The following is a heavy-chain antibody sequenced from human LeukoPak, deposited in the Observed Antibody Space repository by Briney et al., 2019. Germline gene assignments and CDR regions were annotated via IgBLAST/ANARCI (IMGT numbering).Heavy chain of an antibody. J-gene: IGHJ3*02. CDR3: ATRDGIVVVPAAINENAFDI. CDR1: EGTFSSYA. CDR2: IIPIFGTA. Sequence: SVKVSCKASEGTFSSYAISWVRQAPGQGLEWMGGIIPIFGTANYAQKFQGRVTITADESTSTAYMELSSLRSEDTAVYYCATRDGIVVVPAAINENAFDIWGQGTVVTVSS. D-gene: IGHD2-2*02. V-gene: IGHV1-69*13.